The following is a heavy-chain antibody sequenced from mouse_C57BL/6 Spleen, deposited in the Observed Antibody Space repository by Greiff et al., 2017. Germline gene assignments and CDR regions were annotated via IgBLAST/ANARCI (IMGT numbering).Heavy chain of an antibody. D-gene: IGHD1-1*01. V-gene: IGHV2-6-1*01. CDR2: IWSDGST. CDR1: GFSLTSYG. J-gene: IGHJ4*01. Sequence: VKLVESGPGLVAPSQSLSITCTVSGFSLTSYGVHWVRQPPGKGLEWLVVIWSDGSTTYNSALKSRLSISKDNSKSQVFLKMNSLQTDDTAMYYCARHDYYGSSGYYAMDYWGQGTSVTVSS. CDR3: ARHDYYGSSGYYAMDY.